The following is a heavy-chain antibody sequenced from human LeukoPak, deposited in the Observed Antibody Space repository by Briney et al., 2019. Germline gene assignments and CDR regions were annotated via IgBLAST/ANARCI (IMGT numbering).Heavy chain of an antibody. D-gene: IGHD4-23*01. V-gene: IGHV1-2*06. CDR2: INPNTGAT. CDR3: ARDQGDGGNSFAA. J-gene: IGHJ5*02. CDR1: GYTFTNYY. Sequence: ASVKVSCKASGYTFTNYYIHWVRQAPGQGLEWMGRINPNTGATKYAQKFQGRVSMIRDRSINTAFMDLSRLRYDDTAVYYRARDQGDGGNSFAAWGQGTLVTVSS.